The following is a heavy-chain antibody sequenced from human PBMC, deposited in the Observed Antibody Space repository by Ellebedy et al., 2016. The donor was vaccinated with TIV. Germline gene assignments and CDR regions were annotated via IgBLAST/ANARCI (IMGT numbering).Heavy chain of an antibody. J-gene: IGHJ6*02. CDR3: ARDRIAAAGTVKHYYYYYYGMDV. Sequence: GESLKISXAASGFTFSSYAMHWVRQAPGKGLEWVAVISYDGSNKYYADSVKGRFTISRDNSKNTLYLQMNSLRAEDTAVYYCARDRIAAAGTVKHYYYYYYGMDVWGQGTTVTVSS. D-gene: IGHD6-13*01. CDR2: ISYDGSNK. V-gene: IGHV3-30-3*01. CDR1: GFTFSSYA.